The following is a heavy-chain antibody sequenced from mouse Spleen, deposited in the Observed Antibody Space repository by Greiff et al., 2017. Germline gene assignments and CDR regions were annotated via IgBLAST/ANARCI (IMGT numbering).Heavy chain of an antibody. CDR2: IYPRDGST. D-gene: IGHD2-4*01. J-gene: IGHJ2*01. Sequence: QVQLQQPGAELVRPGASVKLSCKASGYTFTSYDINWVKQRPGQGLEWIGWIYPRDGSTKYNEKFKGKATLTVDTSSSTAYMELHSLTSEDSAVYFCARERRIYYDYDVFDYWGQGTTLTVSS. CDR3: ARERRIYYDYDVFDY. V-gene: IGHV1-85*01. CDR1: GYTFTSYD.